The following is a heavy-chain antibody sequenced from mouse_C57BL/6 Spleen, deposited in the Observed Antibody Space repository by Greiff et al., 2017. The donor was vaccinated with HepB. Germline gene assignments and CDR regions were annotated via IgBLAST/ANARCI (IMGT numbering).Heavy chain of an antibody. V-gene: IGHV1-81*01. CDR3: ARAGYDYDAFYYAMDY. J-gene: IGHJ4*01. CDR2: IYPRSGNT. D-gene: IGHD2-4*01. CDR1: GYTFTSYG. Sequence: VQLQQSGAELARPGASVKLSCKASGYTFTSYGISWVKQRTGQGLEWIGEIYPRSGNTYYNEKFKGKATLTADKSSSTAYMELRSLTSEDSAVYFCARAGYDYDAFYYAMDYWGQGTSVTVSS.